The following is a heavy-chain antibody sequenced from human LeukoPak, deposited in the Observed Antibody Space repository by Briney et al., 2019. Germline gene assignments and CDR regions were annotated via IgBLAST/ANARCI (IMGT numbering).Heavy chain of an antibody. CDR2: IIGSGSSI. V-gene: IGHV3-48*02. CDR1: GFTFSSYT. J-gene: IGHJ4*02. CDR3: AMGAAAY. Sequence: PGGSLRLSCAASGFTFSSYTMSWVRQAPGKGLEGVSSIIGSGSSIYADSVRGRLTISRDNAKNSLYLQMNSLRDEDTAVYYCAMGAAAYWGQGTLVTVSS. D-gene: IGHD6-13*01.